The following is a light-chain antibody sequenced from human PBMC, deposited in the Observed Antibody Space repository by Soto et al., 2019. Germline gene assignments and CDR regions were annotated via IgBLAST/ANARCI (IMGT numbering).Light chain of an antibody. CDR2: NND. CDR3: TATDDRLTGPV. J-gene: IGLJ3*02. CDR1: SSNIETNL. Sequence: VLTQPPSASGTPGQRGTISCSGSSSNIETNLVHWYQHLPGASPSLLIYNNDQRPSGVPDRFSASKSGTSASLAISGLRSEDEADYYCTATDDRLTGPVFGGGPKVTVL. V-gene: IGLV1-47*02.